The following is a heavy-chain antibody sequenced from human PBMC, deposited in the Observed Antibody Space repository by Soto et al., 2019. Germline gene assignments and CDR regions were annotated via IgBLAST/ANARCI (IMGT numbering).Heavy chain of an antibody. J-gene: IGHJ4*02. CDR1: GFTFSTYW. Sequence: GGSLRLSCAASGFTFSTYWMDWVRQTPGKGLEWVANINQDGSEKNYVDSVKGRFTISRDNAKNSLYLQMSSLTAEDSALYYCAKSYDFSSGYYLPCDYWGQGTLVTVSS. V-gene: IGHV3-7*01. D-gene: IGHD3-3*01. CDR3: AKSYDFSSGYYLPCDY. CDR2: INQDGSEK.